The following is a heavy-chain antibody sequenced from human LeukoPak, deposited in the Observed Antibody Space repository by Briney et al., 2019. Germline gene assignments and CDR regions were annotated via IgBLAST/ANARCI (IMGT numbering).Heavy chain of an antibody. Sequence: HAGGSLILSCAASGFTFSSYEMNWVRQAPGKGLEWVSYISSSGSTIYYADSVKGRFTISRDNAKNSLYLQMNSLRAEDTAVYYCARDSYCGGDCYSPSAFDIWGQGTMVTVSS. D-gene: IGHD2-21*02. V-gene: IGHV3-48*03. CDR2: ISSSGSTI. J-gene: IGHJ3*02. CDR1: GFTFSSYE. CDR3: ARDSYCGGDCYSPSAFDI.